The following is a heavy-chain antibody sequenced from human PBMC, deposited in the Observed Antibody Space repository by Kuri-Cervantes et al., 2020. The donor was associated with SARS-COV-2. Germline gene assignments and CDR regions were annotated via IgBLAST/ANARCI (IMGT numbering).Heavy chain of an antibody. CDR3: AKDMAAAAGTGADY. CDR2: ISSSGSTI. D-gene: IGHD6-13*01. V-gene: IGHV3-48*03. CDR1: GFTFSSYE. Sequence: GGSLRLSCAASGFTFSSYEMNWVRQAPGKGLEWVSYISSSGSTIYYADSVKGRFTISRDNSKNSLYLQMNSLKTEDTALYYCAKDMAAAAGTGADYWGQGTLVTVSS. J-gene: IGHJ4*02.